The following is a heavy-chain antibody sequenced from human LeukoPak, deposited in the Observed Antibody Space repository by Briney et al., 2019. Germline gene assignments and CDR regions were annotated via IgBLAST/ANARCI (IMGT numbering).Heavy chain of an antibody. CDR3: AKFGADYDMYV. V-gene: IGHV4-4*07. CDR2: IYTSGST. Sequence: SETLSLTCTVSGGSISSYYWSWIRQPAGKGLEWIGRIYTSGSTNYNPSLKSRVTMSVDTSKNQFSLKLSSVTAADTAIYYCAKFGADYDMYVWGQGITVAVSS. D-gene: IGHD3-16*01. CDR1: GGSISSYY. J-gene: IGHJ6*02.